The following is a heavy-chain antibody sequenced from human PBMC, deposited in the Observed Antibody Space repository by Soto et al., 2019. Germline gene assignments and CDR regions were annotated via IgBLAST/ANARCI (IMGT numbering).Heavy chain of an antibody. CDR1: GYTFTSYG. Sequence: QVQLVQSGAEVKKPGASVKVSCKASGYTFTSYGISWVRQAPGQGLEWMGWISAYNGNTKYAQKFQGRVTMTTDTSTSTAYMEVRSLKSDDTAVYYCAIDAAAGLNDYWGQGTLVTVSS. CDR2: ISAYNGNT. CDR3: AIDAAAGLNDY. D-gene: IGHD6-13*01. J-gene: IGHJ4*02. V-gene: IGHV1-18*01.